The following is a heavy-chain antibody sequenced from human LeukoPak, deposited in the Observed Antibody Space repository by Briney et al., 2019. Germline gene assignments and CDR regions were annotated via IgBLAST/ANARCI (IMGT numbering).Heavy chain of an antibody. CDR3: ARVRGNYYGSGYYYYMDV. D-gene: IGHD3-10*01. J-gene: IGHJ6*03. CDR1: KFTFSDYY. V-gene: IGHV3-11*04. Sequence: GGSLRLSCAASKFTFSDYYMSWVRQAPGKGLEWISYISSTSSTKYYPDSVKGRFTISRDNAKNSLYLQMNSLRAEDTAVYYCARVRGNYYGSGYYYYMDVWGKGTTVTISS. CDR2: ISSTSSTK.